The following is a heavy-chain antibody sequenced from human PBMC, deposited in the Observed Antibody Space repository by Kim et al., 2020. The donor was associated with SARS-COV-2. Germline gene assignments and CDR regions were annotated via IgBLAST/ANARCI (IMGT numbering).Heavy chain of an antibody. J-gene: IGHJ5*02. CDR1: GYTFTSYD. Sequence: ASVKVSCKASGYTFTSYDINWVRQATGQGLEWMGWMNPNSGNTGYAQKFQGRVTMTRNTSISTAYMELSSLRSEDTAVYYCARGRRFCSGGSCYYRWFDPWGQGTLVTVSS. CDR3: ARGRRFCSGGSCYYRWFDP. V-gene: IGHV1-8*01. CDR2: MNPNSGNT. D-gene: IGHD2-15*01.